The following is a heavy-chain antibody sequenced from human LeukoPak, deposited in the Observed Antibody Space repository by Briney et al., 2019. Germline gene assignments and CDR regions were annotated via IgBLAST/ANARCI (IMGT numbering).Heavy chain of an antibody. Sequence: PSQTLSLTCIVSGGSISSGDYYWSWIRQPPGKGLEWIGYIYYSGSTYYNPSLKSRVTISVDTSKNQFSLKLSSVTAADTAVYYSARNFQSREFDYWGQGTLITVSS. CDR1: GGSISSGDYY. J-gene: IGHJ4*02. CDR2: IYYSGST. V-gene: IGHV4-30-4*08. CDR3: ARNFQSREFDY.